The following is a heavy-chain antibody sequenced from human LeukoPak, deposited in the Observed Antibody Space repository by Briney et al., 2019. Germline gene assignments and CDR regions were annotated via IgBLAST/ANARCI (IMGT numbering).Heavy chain of an antibody. V-gene: IGHV3-21*01. D-gene: IGHD2-15*01. Sequence: GVPLRLSCSASGYSFSDYSMHWLRQAPGKGLEWVSSISSSGAYIFYADSVKGRFTISRDNAKNSLYLQMNSLRAEDTAVYYCARVFLAVGYCSGGSCYARGMDVWGQGTTVTVSS. CDR2: ISSSGAYI. CDR1: GYSFSDYS. J-gene: IGHJ6*02. CDR3: ARVFLAVGYCSGGSCYARGMDV.